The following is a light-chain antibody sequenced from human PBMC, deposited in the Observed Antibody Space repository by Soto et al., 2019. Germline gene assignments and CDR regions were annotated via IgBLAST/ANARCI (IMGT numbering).Light chain of an antibody. CDR2: KVS. Sequence: DVVMTQSPLSLPVTLGQPASISCRSSQSLVSSDGNTYLNWFQQRPGQSPRRLIYKVSNRDSGVPDRFSGSGSGTDFILKISRVEAEDVGFYYCMQGTHWPRTFGQGTKVEIK. CDR3: MQGTHWPRT. J-gene: IGKJ1*01. V-gene: IGKV2-30*01. CDR1: QSLVSSDGNTY.